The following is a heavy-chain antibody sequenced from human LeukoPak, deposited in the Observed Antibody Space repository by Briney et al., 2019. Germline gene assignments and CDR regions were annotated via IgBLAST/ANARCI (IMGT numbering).Heavy chain of an antibody. V-gene: IGHV1-2*02. CDR1: GYTFTGYY. CDR3: ASLYEYSYANDAFDI. J-gene: IGHJ3*02. CDR2: INPNSGGT. Sequence: GASVKVSCKASGYTFTGYYMHWVRQAPGQGLEWMGWINPNSGGTNYAQKFQGRVTMTRDTSISTAYMELSRLRSDDTAVYYCASLYEYSYANDAFDIWGQGTMVTVSS. D-gene: IGHD5-18*01.